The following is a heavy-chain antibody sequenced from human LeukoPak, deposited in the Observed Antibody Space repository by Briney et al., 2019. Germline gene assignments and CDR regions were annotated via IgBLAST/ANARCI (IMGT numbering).Heavy chain of an antibody. CDR2: IYYSGST. CDR3: ARFYYYDSSGYYGLDY. J-gene: IGHJ4*02. CDR1: GGSISSYY. D-gene: IGHD3-22*01. Sequence: SETLSLTCTVSGGSISSYYWSWIRQPPGKGLEWIGYIYYSGSTNYNPSLKSRVTISVDTSKNQFSLKLSSVNAADTAVYYCARFYYYDSSGYYGLDYWGQGTLVTVSS. V-gene: IGHV4-59*01.